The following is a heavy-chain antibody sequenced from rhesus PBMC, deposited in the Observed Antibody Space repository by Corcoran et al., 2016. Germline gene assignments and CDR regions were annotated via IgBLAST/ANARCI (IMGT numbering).Heavy chain of an antibody. D-gene: IGHD5-42*01. CDR1: GFTFSSYW. J-gene: IGHJ6*01. Sequence: EVQLVESGGGLAKPGGSLRLSCAASGFTFSSYWMHWVRQAPGKGLEWISASNRAGSSTYYADSVKGGFTISRENAKNTLYLQMDSLRAEDTAVYYCARDHGRGGLDSWGQGVVVTVSS. CDR3: ARDHGRGGLDS. CDR2: SNRAGSST. V-gene: IGHV3-14*01.